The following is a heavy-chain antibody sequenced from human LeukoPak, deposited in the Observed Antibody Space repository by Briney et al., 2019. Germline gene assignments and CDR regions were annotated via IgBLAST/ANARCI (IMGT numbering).Heavy chain of an antibody. CDR3: ARGLRAYCGGDCYSIDY. CDR2: IIPIFGIA. CDR1: GGTFSSYA. V-gene: IGHV1-69*04. Sequence: ASVKVSCKASGGTFSSYAISWVRQAPGQGLEWMGRIIPIFGIANYAQKFQGRVTITADKSPSTAYMELSSLRSEDTAVYYCARGLRAYCGGDCYSIDYWGQGTLVTVSS. D-gene: IGHD2-21*02. J-gene: IGHJ4*02.